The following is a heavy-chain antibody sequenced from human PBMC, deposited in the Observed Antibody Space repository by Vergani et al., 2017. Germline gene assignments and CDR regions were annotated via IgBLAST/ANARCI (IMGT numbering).Heavy chain of an antibody. V-gene: IGHV3-21*01. CDR2: ISSSGGST. Sequence: EVQLVESGGGLVKPGGSLRLSCAASGFTFSSYSMNWVRQAPGKGLEWVSSISSSGGSTYYADSVKGRFTISRDNSKNTLYLQMNSLRAEDTAVYYCAKELFAYYYYGMDVWGQGTTVTVSS. J-gene: IGHJ6*02. CDR3: AKELFAYYYYGMDV. CDR1: GFTFSSYS. D-gene: IGHD3-10*02.